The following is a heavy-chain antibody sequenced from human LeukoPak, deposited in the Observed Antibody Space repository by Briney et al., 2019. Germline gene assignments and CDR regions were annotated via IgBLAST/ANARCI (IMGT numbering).Heavy chain of an antibody. CDR1: GFSFGTFSSSW. D-gene: IGHD3-3*01. V-gene: IGHV3-7*01. Sequence: GGSLRLSCVASGFSFGTFSSSWMSWVRQAPGTRLEWVANINQDGSEKYYVDSVKGRFTISRDNAKRSLYLQMYSLRAEDTAVYYCARDPELRFLEWLLKGAFVIWGQGTMVTVSS. CDR3: ARDPELRFLEWLLKGAFVI. J-gene: IGHJ3*02. CDR2: INQDGSEK.